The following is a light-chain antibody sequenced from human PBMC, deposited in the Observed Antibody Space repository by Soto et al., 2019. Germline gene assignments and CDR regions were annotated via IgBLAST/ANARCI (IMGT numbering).Light chain of an antibody. CDR1: QSLLHSNGYNY. Sequence: DIVMTQSPLSLPVTPGEPSSVSCRSSQSLLHSNGYNYLDWYLRKPGQSPQLLIYLGSNRASGVPDRFSGSGSGTDFTLKISRVEAEDVGVYYCMQPLQSWTFGQGTKVDI. CDR3: MQPLQSWT. V-gene: IGKV2-28*01. CDR2: LGS. J-gene: IGKJ1*01.